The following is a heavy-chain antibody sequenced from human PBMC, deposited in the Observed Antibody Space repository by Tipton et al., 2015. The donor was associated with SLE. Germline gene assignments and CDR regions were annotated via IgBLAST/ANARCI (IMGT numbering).Heavy chain of an antibody. J-gene: IGHJ5*02. CDR1: GGSINRSSFY. CDR3: ARHDTNYGRNWFDP. D-gene: IGHD2-8*01. Sequence: TLCLTCNVSGGSINRSSFYWGWIRQPPGKGLEWIGSTHYSGSTYYNPSLKSRVTISVDTSKNQFSLTLSSVTAADTALYYCARHDTNYGRNWFDPWGQGTLVTASS. V-gene: IGHV4-39*01. CDR2: THYSGST.